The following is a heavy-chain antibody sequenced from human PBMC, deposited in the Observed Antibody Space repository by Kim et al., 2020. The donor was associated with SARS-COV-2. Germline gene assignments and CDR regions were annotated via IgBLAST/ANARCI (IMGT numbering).Heavy chain of an antibody. V-gene: IGHV4-34*01. D-gene: IGHD3-10*01. CDR2: INHSGST. CDR3: ARGPSRTLLLWFGELLYGAFDS. Sequence: SETLSLTCAVYGGSFSGYYWSWIRQPPGKGLEWIGEINHSGSTNYNPSLKSRVTISVDTSKNQFSLKLSSVTAADTAVYYCARGPSRTLLLWFGELLYGAFDSWGQGTMVTVSS. CDR1: GGSFSGYY. J-gene: IGHJ3*02.